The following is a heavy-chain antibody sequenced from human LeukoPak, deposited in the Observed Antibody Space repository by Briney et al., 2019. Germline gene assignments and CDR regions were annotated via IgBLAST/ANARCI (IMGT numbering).Heavy chain of an antibody. J-gene: IGHJ4*02. D-gene: IGHD3-10*01. CDR2: IYRDSSVK. CDR3: ARYGSGSNYRDPFDS. V-gene: IGHV3-48*01. CDR1: GFNFDEYA. Sequence: GGSLRLSCVASGFNFDEYAMNWVRQAPGKGLEWISCIYRDSSVKHYADSVRGRFTVSRDNAKDSVYLQMNSLRAEDTAVYFCARYGSGSNYRDPFDSWGQGTLVTVSS.